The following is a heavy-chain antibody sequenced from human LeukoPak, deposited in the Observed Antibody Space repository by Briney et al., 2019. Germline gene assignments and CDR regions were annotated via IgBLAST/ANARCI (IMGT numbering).Heavy chain of an antibody. CDR1: GFTFSSYA. D-gene: IGHD3-22*01. CDR3: ARDIYYDSSGYYGSVY. Sequence: GGSLRLSCAASGFTFSSYAMSWVRQAPGKGLEWVSAISSSSSTIYYADSVKGRFTISRDNAKNSLYLQMNSLRAEDMAVYYCARDIYYDSSGYYGSVYWGQGTLVTVSS. CDR2: ISSSSSTI. J-gene: IGHJ4*02. V-gene: IGHV3-48*04.